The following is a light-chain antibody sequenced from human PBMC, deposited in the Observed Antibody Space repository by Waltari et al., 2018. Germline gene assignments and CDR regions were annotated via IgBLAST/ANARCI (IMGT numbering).Light chain of an antibody. Sequence: QSALTQPASVSGSPGQSITISCTGTGSDVGDYNYVSWFQHRPGEAPKLMIYDGSNRPSGCSSRFSGSKSGNTASLTISGLQAEDDADYYCSSYISHMGWVFGGGTKLSVL. CDR2: DGS. CDR1: GSDVGDYNY. CDR3: SSYISHMGWV. J-gene: IGLJ3*02. V-gene: IGLV2-14*01.